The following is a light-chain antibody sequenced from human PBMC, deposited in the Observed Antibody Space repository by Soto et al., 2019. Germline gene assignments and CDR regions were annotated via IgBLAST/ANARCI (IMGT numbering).Light chain of an antibody. J-gene: IGKJ1*01. CDR2: DAS. Sequence: DIQMTQSPSSLSASVGDSVTISCQASQDINNFLNWYQQKPGKPPQLLIYDASTLEKGVPSRFSGAGSGADFSFTISNLQHEDSATYYCKQYEDLPLTFGTGTKVDIK. CDR3: KQYEDLPLT. V-gene: IGKV1-33*01. CDR1: QDINNF.